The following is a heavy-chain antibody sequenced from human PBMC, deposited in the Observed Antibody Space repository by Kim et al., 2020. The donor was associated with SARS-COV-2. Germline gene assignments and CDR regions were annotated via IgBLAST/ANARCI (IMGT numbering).Heavy chain of an antibody. V-gene: IGHV1-3*01. CDR3: ARDMNPTVYDY. J-gene: IGHJ4*02. D-gene: IGHD4-4*01. Sequence: RQFQGRSTSTRDTSANTAYMELSSLTSEDTAVYYCARDMNPTVYDYWGQGTLVTVSS.